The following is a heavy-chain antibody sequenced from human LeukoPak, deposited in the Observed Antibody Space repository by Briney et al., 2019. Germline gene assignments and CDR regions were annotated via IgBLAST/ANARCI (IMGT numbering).Heavy chain of an antibody. V-gene: IGHV1-2*02. J-gene: IGHJ6*03. CDR2: INPNSGGT. CDR3: ARDIAAAAYYYYMDV. CDR1: GYTFTGYY. Sequence: GASVKVSCKASGYTFTGYYMHWVRQAPGQGLEWMGWINPNSGGTNYAQKFQGRVTMTRDTSISTAYMELSRLRSDDTAVYYCARDIAAAAYYYYMDVWGKGTTVTVSS. D-gene: IGHD6-13*01.